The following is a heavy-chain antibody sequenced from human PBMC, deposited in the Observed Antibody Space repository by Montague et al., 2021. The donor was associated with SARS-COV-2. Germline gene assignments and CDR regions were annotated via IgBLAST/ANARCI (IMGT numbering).Heavy chain of an antibody. V-gene: IGHV3-21*01. CDR3: ARDAHYDILTGYFGY. CDR2: ISSSSSYI. D-gene: IGHD3-9*01. Sequence: SLRLPCAASGFTFSSYSMNWVRQAPGKGLEWVSSISSSSSYIYYADSVKGRFTISRDNAKNSLYLQMNSLRAEDTAVYYCARDAHYDILTGYFGYWGQGTLVTVSS. CDR1: GFTFSSYS. J-gene: IGHJ4*02.